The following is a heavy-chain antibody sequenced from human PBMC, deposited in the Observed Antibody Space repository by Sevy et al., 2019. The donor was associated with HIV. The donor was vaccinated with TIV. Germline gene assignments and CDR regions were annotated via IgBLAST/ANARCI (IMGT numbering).Heavy chain of an antibody. D-gene: IGHD1-26*01. CDR2: IWYDGSNK. CDR3: ARAYRESYGMDV. Sequence: GGSLRLSCAASGFTFSSYGMHWVRQAPGKGLEWVAVIWYDGSNKYYADSVKGRFTISRDNSKNRLYLQMNSLRAEDTAVYYCARAYRESYGMDVWGQGTTVTVSS. V-gene: IGHV3-33*01. CDR1: GFTFSSYG. J-gene: IGHJ6*02.